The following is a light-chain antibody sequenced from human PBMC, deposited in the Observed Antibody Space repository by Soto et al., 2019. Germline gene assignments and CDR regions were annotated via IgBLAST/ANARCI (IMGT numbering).Light chain of an antibody. CDR1: SGHSSYG. J-gene: IGLJ2*01. CDR2: LNSDGSH. CDR3: QTWGTGIQV. V-gene: IGLV4-69*01. Sequence: QPVLTQSPSASASLGASVKLTCTLSSGHSSYGIAWHQQQPEKGPRYLMKLNSDGSHSKGDGIPDRFSGSSSGAERYLTISSLQSEDEADYFCQTWGTGIQVFGGGTQLTVL.